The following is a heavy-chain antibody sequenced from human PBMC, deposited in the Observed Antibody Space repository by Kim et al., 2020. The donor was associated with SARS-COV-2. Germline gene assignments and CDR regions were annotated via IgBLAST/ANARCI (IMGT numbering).Heavy chain of an antibody. CDR3: ARDLEIMDIVVVPAAIGIGMDV. CDR1: GFTFSSYA. D-gene: IGHD2-2*03. J-gene: IGHJ6*02. CDR2: ISYDGSNK. V-gene: IGHV3-30-3*01. Sequence: GGSLRLSCAASGFTFSSYAMHWVRQAPGKGLEWVAVISYDGSNKYYADSVKGRFTISRDNSKNTLYLQMNSLRAEDTAVYYCARDLEIMDIVVVPAAIGIGMDVWGQGTTVTVSS.